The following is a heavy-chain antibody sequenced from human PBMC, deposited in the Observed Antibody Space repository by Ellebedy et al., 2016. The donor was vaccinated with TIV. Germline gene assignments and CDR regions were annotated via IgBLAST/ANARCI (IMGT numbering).Heavy chain of an antibody. CDR2: IIHIFGTA. CDR1: GGTFSSYA. V-gene: IGHV1-69*13. Sequence: SVKVSXKASGGTFSSYAISWVRQAPGQGLEWMGGIIHIFGTANYAQKFQGRVTITADESTSTAYMELSSLRSEDTAVYYCARVGPYYDFWSGYYQGRDHDAFDIWGQGTMVTVSS. D-gene: IGHD3-3*01. CDR3: ARVGPYYDFWSGYYQGRDHDAFDI. J-gene: IGHJ3*02.